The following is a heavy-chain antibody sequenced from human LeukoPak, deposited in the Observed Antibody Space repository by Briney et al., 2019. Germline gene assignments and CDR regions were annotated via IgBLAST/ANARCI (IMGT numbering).Heavy chain of an antibody. J-gene: IGHJ4*02. D-gene: IGHD1-26*01. Sequence: ASVKVSCKASGGTFSSYAISWVRQAPGQGLEWMGRIIPIFGTANYAQKFQGRVTITTDESTSTAYMELSSLRSEDTAVYYCARDHTGGGYPFDYWGQGTLVTVSS. CDR2: IIPIFGTA. V-gene: IGHV1-69*05. CDR3: ARDHTGGGYPFDY. CDR1: GGTFSSYA.